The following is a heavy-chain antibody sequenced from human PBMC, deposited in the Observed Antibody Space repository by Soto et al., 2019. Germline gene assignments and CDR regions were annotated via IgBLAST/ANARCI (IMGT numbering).Heavy chain of an antibody. V-gene: IGHV3-30-3*01. CDR2: ISYDGSNK. CDR1: GFTFSSYA. Sequence: PGGSLRLSCAAAGFTFSSYAMHWARQAPGKGLEWVAVISYDGSNKYYADSVKGRFTISRDNSKNTLYLQMNSLRAEDTAVYYCARDPSRLHIVVVTAISDWGQGTLVTVSS. CDR3: ARDPSRLHIVVVTAISD. D-gene: IGHD2-21*02. J-gene: IGHJ4*02.